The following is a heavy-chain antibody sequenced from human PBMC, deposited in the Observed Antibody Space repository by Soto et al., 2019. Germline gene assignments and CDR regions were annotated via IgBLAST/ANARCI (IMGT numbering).Heavy chain of an antibody. CDR3: AKAVTTSSYYYGMDV. CDR1: GYTFTSYG. J-gene: IGHJ6*02. Sequence: ASVKVSCKASGYTFTSYGISWVRQAPGQGLEWMGWISAYNGNTNYAQKLQGRVTMTTDTSTSTAYMELRSLRSDDTAVYYCAKAVTTSSYYYGMDVWGQGTTVTVSS. D-gene: IGHD4-17*01. CDR2: ISAYNGNT. V-gene: IGHV1-18*01.